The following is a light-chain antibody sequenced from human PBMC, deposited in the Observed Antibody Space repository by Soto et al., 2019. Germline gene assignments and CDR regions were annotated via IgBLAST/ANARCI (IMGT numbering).Light chain of an antibody. CDR1: QSISRY. Sequence: EIVLTQSPGTLSLSPGERTTLSCRASQSISRYLAWYQQKPGQAPRLLIYDASNRATGIPARFSGSGSGTDFTLTISSLDPEDFAVYYCQQRSNWPLTFGGGTKVDIK. CDR2: DAS. V-gene: IGKV3-11*01. CDR3: QQRSNWPLT. J-gene: IGKJ4*01.